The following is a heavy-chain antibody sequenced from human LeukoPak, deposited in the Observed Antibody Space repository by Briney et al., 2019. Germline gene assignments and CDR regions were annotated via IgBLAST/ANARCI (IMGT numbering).Heavy chain of an antibody. Sequence: SETLSFTCTVSGGSISSRGYYWGWIPQPRGKGVEWIVIIYYSGSTSYNPSLKTRATISVDTSKNQFSLRLTSVTAAHTAVYYCARYSSSQRWFDPWGQGTLVTVSS. CDR2: IYYSGST. J-gene: IGHJ5*02. V-gene: IGHV4-39*01. CDR1: GGSISSRGYY. D-gene: IGHD2-2*01. CDR3: ARYSSSQRWFDP.